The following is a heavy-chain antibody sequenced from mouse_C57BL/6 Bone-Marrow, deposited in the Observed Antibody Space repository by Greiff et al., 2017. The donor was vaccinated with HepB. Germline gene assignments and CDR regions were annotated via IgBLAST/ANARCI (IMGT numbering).Heavy chain of an antibody. CDR1: GYAFSSSW. CDR2: IYPGDGDT. V-gene: IGHV1-82*01. Sequence: VQLQQSGPELVKPGASVKISCKASGYAFSSSWMNWVKQRPGKGLEWIGRIYPGDGDTNYNGKFKGKATLTADKSSSTAYMQLSSLTSEDSAVYFCARDSNLYAMDYWGQGTSVTVSS. J-gene: IGHJ4*01. D-gene: IGHD2-5*01. CDR3: ARDSNLYAMDY.